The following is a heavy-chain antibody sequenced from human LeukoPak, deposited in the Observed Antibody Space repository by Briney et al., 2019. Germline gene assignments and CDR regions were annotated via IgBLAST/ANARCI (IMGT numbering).Heavy chain of an antibody. CDR2: ISYDGSNK. J-gene: IGHJ4*02. V-gene: IGHV3-30*04. D-gene: IGHD5-18*01. Sequence: GRSLRLSCAASGFTFSSYAMHWVRQAPGKGLEWVAVISYDGSNKYYADSVKGRFTISRDNAKNTLYLQMNNLRGEDTALYYCSKAGDTNYYRYGDYWGQGTLVTVSS. CDR3: SKAGDTNYYRYGDY. CDR1: GFTFSSYA.